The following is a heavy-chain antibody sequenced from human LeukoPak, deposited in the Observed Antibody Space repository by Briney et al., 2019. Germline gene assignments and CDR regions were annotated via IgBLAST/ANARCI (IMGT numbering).Heavy chain of an antibody. Sequence: GGSLRLSCAASGFTFSSYSMNWVRQAPGKGLEWVSYISSSSSTIYYADSVKGRFTISRDNAKNSLYLQMNSLRAEDTAVYYCASEGSSLDDYYYYYMDVWGKGTTVTVSS. CDR3: ASEGSSLDDYYYYYMDV. CDR1: GFTFSSYS. V-gene: IGHV3-48*01. CDR2: ISSSSSTI. D-gene: IGHD6-6*01. J-gene: IGHJ6*03.